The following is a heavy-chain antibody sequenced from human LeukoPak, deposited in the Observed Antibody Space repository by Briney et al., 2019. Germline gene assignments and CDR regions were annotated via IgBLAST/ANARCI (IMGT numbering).Heavy chain of an antibody. CDR3: ARGVYSSSWGWFDP. V-gene: IGHV4-34*01. Sequence: PSETLSLTCAVYGGSFSGYYWSWIRQPPGKGLEWIGEINHSGSTNYNPSLKSRVTISVDTSKTQFSLKLSSVTAADMAVYYCARGVYSSSWGWFDPWGQGTLVTVSS. CDR1: GGSFSGYY. CDR2: INHSGST. D-gene: IGHD6-13*01. J-gene: IGHJ5*02.